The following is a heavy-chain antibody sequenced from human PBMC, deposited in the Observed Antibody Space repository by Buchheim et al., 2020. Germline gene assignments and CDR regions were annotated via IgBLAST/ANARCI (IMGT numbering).Heavy chain of an antibody. CDR2: IDWDDYK. V-gene: IGHV2-70*15. Sequence: QVSLRESGPAHVRTTETLTLTCTVSGLSLRNVGVSVSWIRRPPGKPLQWLARIDWDDYKYYNTSLQAWLTVSKRPSKKQVVLTLTNVDPADTATYYCARENDYNALDSWGQGTL. D-gene: IGHD5-24*01. J-gene: IGHJ4*02. CDR3: ARENDYNALDS. CDR1: GLSLRNVGVS.